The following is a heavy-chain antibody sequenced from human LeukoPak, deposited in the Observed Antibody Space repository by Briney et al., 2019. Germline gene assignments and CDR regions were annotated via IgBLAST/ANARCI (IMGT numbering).Heavy chain of an antibody. CDR3: ARGRRRYGKYSSGWYHNDAFDI. V-gene: IGHV4-34*01. Sequence: PSETLSLTCAVYGGXFSGYYCSWIRQPPGKGLEWIGEINHSGSTNYNPSLKSRVTISVDTSKNQFSLKLSSVTAADTAVYYCARGRRRYGKYSSGWYHNDAFDIWGQGTMVTVSS. CDR2: INHSGST. CDR1: GGXFSGYY. D-gene: IGHD6-19*01. J-gene: IGHJ3*02.